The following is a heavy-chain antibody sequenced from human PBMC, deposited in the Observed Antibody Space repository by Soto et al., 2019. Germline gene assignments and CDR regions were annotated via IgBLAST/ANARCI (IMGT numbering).Heavy chain of an antibody. D-gene: IGHD1-7*01. CDR1: GGTFSSYA. Sequence: GASVKVSCKASGGTFSSYAIIWVRQAPGQGLEWMGGIIPIFGTANYAQKFQGRVTITADESTSTAYMELSSLRSEDTAVYYCARDRVTGTTFFFWFDPWGQGTLVTVSS. V-gene: IGHV1-69*13. CDR3: ARDRVTGTTFFFWFDP. CDR2: IIPIFGTA. J-gene: IGHJ5*02.